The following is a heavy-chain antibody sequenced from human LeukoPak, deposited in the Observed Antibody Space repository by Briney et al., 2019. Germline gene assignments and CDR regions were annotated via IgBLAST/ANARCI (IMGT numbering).Heavy chain of an antibody. D-gene: IGHD2-21*01. V-gene: IGHV3-21*01. CDR3: ARDLSFDSGGNSDFDH. J-gene: IGHJ4*02. CDR1: GFTFSYHW. CDR2: IDKSGSHI. Sequence: PGGSLRLSCAASGFTFSYHWMTWVRQAPGKGLEWVSSIDKSGSHIFYAESLRGRFTVSRDNAKSSLFLQMNSLRAEDTAMYYCARDLSFDSGGNSDFDHWGQGTLVTVSS.